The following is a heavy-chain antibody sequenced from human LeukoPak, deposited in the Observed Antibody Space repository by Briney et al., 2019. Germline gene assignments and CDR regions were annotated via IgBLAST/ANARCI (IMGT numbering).Heavy chain of an antibody. J-gene: IGHJ3*02. V-gene: IGHV4-31*03. Sequence: SETLSLTCTVSGGSISSGGYYWSWIRQHPGKGLEWIGYIYYSGSTYYNPSLKSRVTISVDTSKNQFSLKLSSVTAADTAVYYCARGYCTNGVCYGRAFDIWAKGQWSPSLQ. CDR2: IYYSGST. CDR1: GGSISSGGYY. CDR3: ARGYCTNGVCYGRAFDI. D-gene: IGHD2-8*01.